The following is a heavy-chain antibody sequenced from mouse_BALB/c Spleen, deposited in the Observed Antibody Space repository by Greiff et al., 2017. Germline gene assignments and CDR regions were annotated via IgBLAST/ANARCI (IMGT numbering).Heavy chain of an antibody. V-gene: IGHV14-4*02. Sequence: VQLQQSGAELVRSGASVKLSCTASGFNIKDYYMHWVKQRPEQGLEWIGWIDPENGDTEYAPKFQGKATMTADTSSNTAYLQLSSLTSEDTAVYYCNARRQYYFDYWGQGTTLTVSS. CDR2: IDPENGDT. D-gene: IGHD6-1*01. J-gene: IGHJ2*01. CDR3: NARRQYYFDY. CDR1: GFNIKDYY.